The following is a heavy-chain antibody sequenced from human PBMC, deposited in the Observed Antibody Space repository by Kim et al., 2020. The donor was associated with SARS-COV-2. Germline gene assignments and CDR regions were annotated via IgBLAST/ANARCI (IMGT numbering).Heavy chain of an antibody. Sequence: SETLSLTCTVSGGSISSSSYYWGWIRQPPGKGLEWIGSIYYSGSTYYNPSLKSRITISVDTSKNQFSLKLSSVTAADTAVYYCARDLRLLWCGEFPGWFDPWGQGTLVTVSS. CDR3: ARDLRLLWCGEFPGWFDP. CDR1: GGSISSSSYY. V-gene: IGHV4-39*07. CDR2: IYYSGST. J-gene: IGHJ5*02. D-gene: IGHD3-10*01.